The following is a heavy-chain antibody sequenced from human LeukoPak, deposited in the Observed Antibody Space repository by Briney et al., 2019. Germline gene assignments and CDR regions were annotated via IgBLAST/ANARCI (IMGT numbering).Heavy chain of an antibody. Sequence: GGSLRPSCAASGFTISNNGMHWVRQAPGKGLEWVSGLSWTRHDTYYADSVKGRFTISRDNFKNTLYLQMNSLRGDDTATYYCASRDPCSGDICYGLAYWGQGTLVTVST. CDR2: LSWTRHDT. D-gene: IGHD2-15*01. J-gene: IGHJ4*02. V-gene: IGHV3-23*01. CDR1: GFTISNNG. CDR3: ASRDPCSGDICYGLAY.